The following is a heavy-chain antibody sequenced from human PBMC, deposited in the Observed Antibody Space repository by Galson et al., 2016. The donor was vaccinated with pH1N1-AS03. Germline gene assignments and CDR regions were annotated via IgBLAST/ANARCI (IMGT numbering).Heavy chain of an antibody. CDR2: IWNDGSLK. V-gene: IGHV3-33*01. CDR1: GFTFRTFG. CDR3: GTGNQNYFDY. Sequence: SLRLSCAASGFTFRTFGMHWVRQAPGKGLEWVAVIWNDGSLKKYGDSVKGRFIISRDNSNNTVSLEMSSLRAEDTAVYYCGTGNQNYFDYWGQGTLVTVSS. D-gene: IGHD2-8*02. J-gene: IGHJ4*02.